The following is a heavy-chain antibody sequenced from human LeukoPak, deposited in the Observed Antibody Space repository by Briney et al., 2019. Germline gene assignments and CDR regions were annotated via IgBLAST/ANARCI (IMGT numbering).Heavy chain of an antibody. J-gene: IGHJ4*02. CDR1: GGSISSSSYC. CDR2: IYYSGST. D-gene: IGHD5-24*01. Sequence: SETLSLTCTVSGGSISSSSYCWGWLRQPPGTGLEWIGSIYYSGSTYYNPSLKSRVTISVDASKNQFSLKLSSVTAADTAVYYCARGGDGYNWDYFDYWGQGTLVTVSS. CDR3: ARGGDGYNWDYFDY. V-gene: IGHV4-39*01.